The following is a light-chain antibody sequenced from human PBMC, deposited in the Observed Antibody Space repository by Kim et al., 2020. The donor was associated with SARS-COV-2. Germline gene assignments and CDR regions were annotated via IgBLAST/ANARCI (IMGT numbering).Light chain of an antibody. CDR3: NSRDSSGNHWV. Sequence: LGQTVRITCQRDSLRSYYATWYQQKPGHAPILVIYGKINRPSGIPDRFSGSSSGNTASLTITGAQAEDEADYYCNSRDSSGNHWVFGGGTQLTVL. CDR2: GKI. CDR1: SLRSYY. V-gene: IGLV3-19*01. J-gene: IGLJ3*02.